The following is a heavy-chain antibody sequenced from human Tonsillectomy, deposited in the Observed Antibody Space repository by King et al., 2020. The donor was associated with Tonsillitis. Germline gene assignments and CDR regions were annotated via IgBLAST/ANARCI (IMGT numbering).Heavy chain of an antibody. CDR1: GGSMSSYY. Sequence: VQLQESGPGLVKPWETLSLTCTVSGGSMSSYYWSWIRQPPGKGLEWIGDIYHSGSSNYNPSLKSRVTISVDTSKNQFSLNVRSLTAADTAVYYCARHPRITIEGSWFDPWGQGTLVTVSS. V-gene: IGHV4-59*08. D-gene: IGHD3-3*01. J-gene: IGHJ5*01. CDR3: ARHPRITIEGSWFDP. CDR2: IYHSGSS.